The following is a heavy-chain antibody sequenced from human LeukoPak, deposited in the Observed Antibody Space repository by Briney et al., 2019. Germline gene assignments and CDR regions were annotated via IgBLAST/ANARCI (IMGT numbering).Heavy chain of an antibody. CDR1: GFTVITND. J-gene: IGHJ4*02. Sequence: GGSLRLSCAASGFTVITNDMNWVHQAPGQGLEWVSTISASGGHTYYADSVRGRFTISRDNSKNTLYLQMNDLRAEDTAIYYCAKRVQLTYWGQGTLVTVSS. CDR3: AKRVQLTY. V-gene: IGHV3-23*01. CDR2: ISASGGHT. D-gene: IGHD5-18*01.